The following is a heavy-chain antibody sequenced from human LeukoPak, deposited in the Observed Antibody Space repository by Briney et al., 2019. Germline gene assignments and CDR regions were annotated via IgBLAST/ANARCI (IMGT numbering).Heavy chain of an antibody. CDR1: GGSFSGYY. J-gene: IGHJ2*01. D-gene: IGHD3-22*01. CDR2: INHSGST. Sequence: SETLSLTCAVYGGSFSGYYWSWLRQPPGKGLEWIGEINHSGSTNYNPSLKSRVTISVDTSKNQFSLKLSSVTAADTAVYYCAREVGYYDNCYFDLWGRGTLVTVSS. V-gene: IGHV4-34*01. CDR3: AREVGYYDNCYFDL.